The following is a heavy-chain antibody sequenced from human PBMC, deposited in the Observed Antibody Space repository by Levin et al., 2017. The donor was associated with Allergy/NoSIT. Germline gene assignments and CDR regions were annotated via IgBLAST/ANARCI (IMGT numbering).Heavy chain of an antibody. CDR2: IYLSGRT. CDR1: GGSISSGGYS. Sequence: SQTLSLTCAVSGGSISSGGYSCCWIRQPPGKGLEWIGNIYLSGRTNDNPSLKSRVTMSVDRSKNQFSLKLSYVTAADTAVYDCPRVAGYSYGYYFDYWGPGTLVTVSS. CDR3: PRVAGYSYGYYFDY. V-gene: IGHV4-30-2*01. J-gene: IGHJ4*02. D-gene: IGHD5-18*01.